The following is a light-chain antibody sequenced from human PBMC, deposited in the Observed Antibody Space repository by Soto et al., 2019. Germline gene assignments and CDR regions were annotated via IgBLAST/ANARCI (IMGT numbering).Light chain of an antibody. Sequence: VLTQSPATLSVSPGDRATLSCRASQSISSDVAWYQQKPGQAPRLLIYGASSRATGIPDRLSGSGSGTDLNLTIDRLESEDFAVYFCQKYGDLPWTCGQGTKVDIK. J-gene: IGKJ1*01. CDR2: GAS. CDR3: QKYGDLPWT. V-gene: IGKV3-20*01. CDR1: QSISSD.